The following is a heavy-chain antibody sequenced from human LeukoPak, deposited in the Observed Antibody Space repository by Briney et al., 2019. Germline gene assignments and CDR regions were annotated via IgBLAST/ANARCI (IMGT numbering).Heavy chain of an antibody. CDR1: GGSISSGGYY. Sequence: SETLSLTCTVSGGSISSGGYYWSWIRQPAGKGLEWIGRIYTSGSTNYNPSLKSRVTISLDTSKNQLSLRLSSVTAEDTAVYFCARGLAVADTYFDYWGQGTLVTVSS. J-gene: IGHJ4*02. V-gene: IGHV4-61*02. CDR2: IYTSGST. CDR3: ARGLAVADTYFDY. D-gene: IGHD6-13*01.